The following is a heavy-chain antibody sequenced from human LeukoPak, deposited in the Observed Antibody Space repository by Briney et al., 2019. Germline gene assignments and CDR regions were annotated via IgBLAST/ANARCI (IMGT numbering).Heavy chain of an antibody. Sequence: SETLSLTCSASGGSISNYFWTWIRQPPGKGLEWIGYIYSSGSTYYNPSLKSRVTISVDTSKNRFSLKLSTVTAADTAVYYCAGRPTWDPKFDYWGQGTLVTVSS. CDR2: IYSSGST. V-gene: IGHV4-59*08. CDR1: GGSISNYF. J-gene: IGHJ4*02. CDR3: AGRPTWDPKFDY. D-gene: IGHD1-1*01.